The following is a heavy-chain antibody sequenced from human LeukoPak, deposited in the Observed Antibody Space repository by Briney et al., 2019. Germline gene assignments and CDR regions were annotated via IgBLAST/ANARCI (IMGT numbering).Heavy chain of an antibody. CDR1: GGSIASSDHS. J-gene: IGHJ5*02. Sequence: PSETLSLTCAVTGGSIASSDHSWSWIRQPPGKGLEWIGNIYHSGNTYYNPSLKSRVTMSVDRSKTHFYLMLSSVTAADTAVYYCAREGSLNWFDPWGQGILVTVSS. CDR2: IYHSGNT. V-gene: IGHV4-30-2*01. CDR3: AREGSLNWFDP. D-gene: IGHD1-26*01.